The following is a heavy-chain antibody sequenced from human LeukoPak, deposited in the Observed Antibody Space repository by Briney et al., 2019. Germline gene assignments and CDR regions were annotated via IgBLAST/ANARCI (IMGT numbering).Heavy chain of an antibody. J-gene: IGHJ4*02. CDR1: GFAFNIYA. Sequence: PGGSLRLSCAASGFAFNIYAMNWVRQAPGKGLEWVSGISGSGGNTYYADSVKGRFTISRDNSKNTLYLQMNSLRAEDTAVYYCTKDARVGILTTTKGHWGQGTLVTVSS. CDR2: ISGSGGNT. CDR3: TKDARVGILTTTKGH. V-gene: IGHV3-23*01. D-gene: IGHD3-9*01.